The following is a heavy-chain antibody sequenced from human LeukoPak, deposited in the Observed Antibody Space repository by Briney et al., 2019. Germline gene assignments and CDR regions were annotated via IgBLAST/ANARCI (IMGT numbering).Heavy chain of an antibody. CDR1: GATASVDS. V-gene: IGHV3-48*01. CDR3: AKGPRYCSNTSCSHGDY. D-gene: IGHD2-2*01. Sequence: GATASVDSVDRRSLAQRKGLEWVSYISSSSSTIYYADSVKGRFTISRDNSKNTLYLQMNSLRAEDTAVYYCAKGPRYCSNTSCSHGDYWGQGTLVTVSS. J-gene: IGHJ4*02. CDR2: ISSSSSTI.